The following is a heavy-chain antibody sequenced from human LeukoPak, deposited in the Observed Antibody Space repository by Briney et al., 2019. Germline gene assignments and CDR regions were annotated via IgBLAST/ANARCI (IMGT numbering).Heavy chain of an antibody. J-gene: IGHJ4*02. CDR2: INPNSGGT. V-gene: IGHV1-2*02. CDR1: GYTFTRYY. D-gene: IGHD2-2*01. Sequence: ASVEVSWKASGYTFTRYYMHWVGQAPRQRLEWMGWINPNSGGTNYAQKFQGRVTMTRDTSISTAYMELSRLRSDDTAVYYCARVGMMGDIVVVPAAYFDYWGQGTLVTVSS. CDR3: ARVGMMGDIVVVPAAYFDY.